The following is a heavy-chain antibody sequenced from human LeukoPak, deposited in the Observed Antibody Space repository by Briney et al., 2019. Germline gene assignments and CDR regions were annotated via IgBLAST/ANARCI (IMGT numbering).Heavy chain of an antibody. V-gene: IGHV4-59*08. D-gene: IGHD5-18*01. CDR1: GDSISTYY. Sequence: SETLSLTCAVSGDSISTYYWSWIRQPPGKGLEWIGYIYYSGSTNYNPSLKSRVTISVDTSKNQFSLKLSSVTAADTAVYYCARHADTATGDYWGQGTLVTVSS. CDR2: IYYSGST. CDR3: ARHADTATGDY. J-gene: IGHJ4*02.